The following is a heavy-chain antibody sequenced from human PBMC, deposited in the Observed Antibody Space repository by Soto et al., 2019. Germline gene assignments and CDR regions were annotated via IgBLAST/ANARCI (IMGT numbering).Heavy chain of an antibody. CDR1: GFTFTNYW. CDR3: VRKATGYKSNWFDP. D-gene: IGHD3-9*01. J-gene: IGHJ5*02. CDR2: IYPADSQT. Sequence: GESLKISCEVSGFTFTNYWIAWVRQMPGKGLEWMGGIYPADSQTRYSPTFQGQVAISADKSVNTAYLQWRSLKASDTAIYFCVRKATGYKSNWFDPWGQGTLVTVSS. V-gene: IGHV5-51*01.